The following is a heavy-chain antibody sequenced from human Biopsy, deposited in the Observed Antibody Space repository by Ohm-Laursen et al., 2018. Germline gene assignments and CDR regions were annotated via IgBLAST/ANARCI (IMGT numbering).Heavy chain of an antibody. V-gene: IGHV1-2*04. D-gene: IGHD3-9*01. CDR1: GYTLTGYF. J-gene: IGHJ1*01. CDR3: AKGQDLTAGAEYFQY. CDR2: INPNSGTT. Sequence: ASVKVSCKTSGYTLTGYFLHWVRQVPGQGLEWMGWINPNSGTTKIAENFQGSVTMNRDTSITTAYLDLTRLTSDDTAVYFCAKGQDLTAGAEYFQYWGQGALITVSS.